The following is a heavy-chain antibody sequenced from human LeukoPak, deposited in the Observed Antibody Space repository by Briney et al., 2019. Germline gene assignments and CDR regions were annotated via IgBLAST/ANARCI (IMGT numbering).Heavy chain of an antibody. J-gene: IGHJ4*02. D-gene: IGHD5-18*01. CDR3: AMARVDTAMVTDY. Sequence: SETLSLTCTVSGGSINSYYWSWIRHPPGEGRECIGYIYYRGSNNYNPSLKRRVTISVDTSKNQFSLKLRSVTAADTAVYYCAMARVDTAMVTDYWGQGTLVTVSS. CDR1: GGSINSYY. CDR2: IYYRGSN. V-gene: IGHV4-59*01.